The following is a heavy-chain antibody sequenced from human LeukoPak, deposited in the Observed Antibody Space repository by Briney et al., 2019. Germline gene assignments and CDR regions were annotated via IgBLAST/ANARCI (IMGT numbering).Heavy chain of an antibody. CDR3: ARGAGLFDI. CDR1: GGSISSGGYS. J-gene: IGHJ3*02. CDR2: IYHSGST. Sequence: SQTLSLTCAVSGGSISSGGYSWSWIRQPPGKGLEWIGYIYHSGSTYYNPSLKSRVTISVDRSKNQFSLKLSSVTAADTAVYYCARGAGLFDIWGQGTMVTVSS. V-gene: IGHV4-30-2*01. D-gene: IGHD1-14*01.